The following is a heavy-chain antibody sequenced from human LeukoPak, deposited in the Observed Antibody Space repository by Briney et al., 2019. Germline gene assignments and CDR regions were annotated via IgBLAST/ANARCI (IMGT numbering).Heavy chain of an antibody. Sequence: GGSLRLSCAASGFTFSSYAMSWVRQTSGKGLEWVSALSGSGGSTYYAGSVKGRFTISRDNSKNTLYLQMNSLRAEDTAVYYCAKGHSPFDYWGQGTLVTVSS. CDR2: LSGSGGST. J-gene: IGHJ4*02. CDR3: AKGHSPFDY. V-gene: IGHV3-23*01. D-gene: IGHD2-21*01. CDR1: GFTFSSYA.